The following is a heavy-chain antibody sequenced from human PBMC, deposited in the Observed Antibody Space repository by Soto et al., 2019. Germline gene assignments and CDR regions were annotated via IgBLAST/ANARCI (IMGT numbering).Heavy chain of an antibody. J-gene: IGHJ6*03. V-gene: IGHV4-39*01. CDR3: ARLPAAKGYYDFWSGYYKAYYYYMDV. CDR1: GGSISSSSYY. CDR2: IYYSGST. D-gene: IGHD3-3*01. Sequence: QLQLQESGPGLVKPSETLSLTCTVSGGSISSSSYYWGWIRQPPGKGLEWIGSIYYSGSTYYNPSLMSRVTISVDTSKNQFSLKLSSVTAADTAVYYCARLPAAKGYYDFWSGYYKAYYYYMDVWGKGTTVTVSS.